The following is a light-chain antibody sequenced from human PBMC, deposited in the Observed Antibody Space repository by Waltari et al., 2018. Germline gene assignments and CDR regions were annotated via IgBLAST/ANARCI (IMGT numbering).Light chain of an antibody. CDR1: KLGSRS. CDR2: DES. J-gene: IGLJ3*02. CDR3: QVWNSVGDHLSGV. Sequence: SDVLTQPPSVSAAPGETARITCGGNKLGSRSVHWYQQRPGQAPVLVIYDESDRPSGIPGRFSGSKSGNTATLIISRVEAGDEADYYCQVWNSVGDHLSGVFGGGTKLTV. V-gene: IGLV3-21*04.